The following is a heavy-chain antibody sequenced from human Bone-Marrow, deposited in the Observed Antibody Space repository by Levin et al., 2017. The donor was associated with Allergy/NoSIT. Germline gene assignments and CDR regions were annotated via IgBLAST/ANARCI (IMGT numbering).Heavy chain of an antibody. CDR1: GFTFTSYW. CDR2: MKQDGTEK. V-gene: IGHV3-7*01. D-gene: IGHD3-22*01. J-gene: IGHJ4*02. Sequence: GGSLRLSCAASGFTFTSYWINWLRQAPGKGLEWVANMKQDGTEKYYADSVKGRFTISRDNAKNSLYLQMNSLRAEDTAVYYCARDGLVGYFYESTGYFDNWGPGTLVTVSS. CDR3: ARDGLVGYFYESTGYFDN.